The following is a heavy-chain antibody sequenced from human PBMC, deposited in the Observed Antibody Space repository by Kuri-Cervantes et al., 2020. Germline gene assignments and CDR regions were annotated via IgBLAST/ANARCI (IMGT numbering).Heavy chain of an antibody. CDR2: IIPIFGTA. J-gene: IGHJ4*02. CDR1: GGTFSSYA. V-gene: IGHV1-69*13. D-gene: IGHD3-10*01. CDR3: AKGGFGERSFDY. Sequence: SVKVSCKASGGTFSSYAISWVRQAPGQGLEWMGGIIPIFGTANYAQKFQGRVTITADESTSTAYMELSSLRSEDTALYYCAKGGFGERSFDYWGQGTLVTVSS.